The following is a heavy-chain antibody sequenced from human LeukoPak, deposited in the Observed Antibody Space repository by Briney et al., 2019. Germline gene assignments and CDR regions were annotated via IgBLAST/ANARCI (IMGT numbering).Heavy chain of an antibody. CDR2: MNPNSGNT. CDR3: ARGRLTYYDFWSGYAPYNWFDP. J-gene: IGHJ5*02. Sequence: ASVKVSCKASGYTLTSYDINWVRQATGQGLKWMGWMNPNSGNTGYAQKFQGRVTMTRNTSISTAYMELSSLRSEDTAVYYCARGRLTYYDFWSGYAPYNWFDPWGQGTLVTVSS. V-gene: IGHV1-8*01. CDR1: GYTLTSYD. D-gene: IGHD3-3*01.